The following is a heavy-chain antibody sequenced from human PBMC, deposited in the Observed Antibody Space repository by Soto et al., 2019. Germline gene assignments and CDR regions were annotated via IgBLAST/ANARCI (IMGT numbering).Heavy chain of an antibody. J-gene: IGHJ5*02. CDR3: AGSRGSYRWFDP. V-gene: IGHV4-59*05. Sequence: SETLSLTCTVSGGSISSYYWSWIRQPPGKGLEWIGGINYTGSTNYNPSLKSRITISVDTSKNQFSLKMRLMTAADTAVYYCAGSRGSYRWFDPWGQGTLVTVS. D-gene: IGHD1-26*01. CDR2: INYTGST. CDR1: GGSISSYY.